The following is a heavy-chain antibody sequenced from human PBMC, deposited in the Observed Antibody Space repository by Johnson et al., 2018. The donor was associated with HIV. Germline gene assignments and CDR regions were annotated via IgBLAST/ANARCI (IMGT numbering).Heavy chain of an antibody. D-gene: IGHD3-22*01. J-gene: IGHJ3*02. CDR2: IKQDGSEK. V-gene: IGHV3-7*05. Sequence: KGLEWVANIKQDGSEKYYVDSVKGRFTISRDNAKNSLYLQMNSLRAEDTAVYYCARSMGYSSGYYSPYGADAFDIWGQGTMVTVSS. CDR3: ARSMGYSSGYYSPYGADAFDI.